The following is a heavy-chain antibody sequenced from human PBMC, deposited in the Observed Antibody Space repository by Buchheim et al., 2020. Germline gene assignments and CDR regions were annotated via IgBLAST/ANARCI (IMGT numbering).Heavy chain of an antibody. CDR1: GFTFSSYS. J-gene: IGHJ6*02. V-gene: IGHV3-21*01. CDR3: ATLAAAGNSYYYGMDV. CDR2: ISSSSSYI. D-gene: IGHD6-13*01. Sequence: EVQLVESGGGLVKPGGSLRLSCAASGFTFSSYSMNWVRQAPGKGLEWVSSISSSSSYIYYADSVKGRFTISRDNAKNSLYPQMNSLRAEDTAVYYCATLAAAGNSYYYGMDVWGQGTT.